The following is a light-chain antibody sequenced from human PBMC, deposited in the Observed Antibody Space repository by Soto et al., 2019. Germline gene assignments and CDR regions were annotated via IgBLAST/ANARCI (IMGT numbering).Light chain of an antibody. CDR2: DAS. Sequence: DIQMTQSPSSLSASVGDRVTITCQASQDISNHLNWYQQKPGKAPKLLIYDASNLETGVPSRFSGSGSGTDFTFTISSLQPEYIATYYCQQDDNLPRTVGGGTKVEIK. CDR3: QQDDNLPRT. CDR1: QDISNH. J-gene: IGKJ4*01. V-gene: IGKV1-33*01.